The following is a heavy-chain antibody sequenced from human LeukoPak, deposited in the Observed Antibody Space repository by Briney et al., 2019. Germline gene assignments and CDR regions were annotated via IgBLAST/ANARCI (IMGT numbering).Heavy chain of an antibody. CDR1: GYSFTSYW. CDR3: TTGAGRGY. V-gene: IGHV3-15*01. CDR2: IKSKTDGGTT. Sequence: GESLKISCKGSGYSFTSYWIGWVRQAPGKGLEWVGRIKSKTDGGTTDYAAPVKGRFTISRDDSKNTLYLQMNSLKTEDTAVYYCTTGAGRGYWGQGTLVTVSS. J-gene: IGHJ4*02. D-gene: IGHD3-10*01.